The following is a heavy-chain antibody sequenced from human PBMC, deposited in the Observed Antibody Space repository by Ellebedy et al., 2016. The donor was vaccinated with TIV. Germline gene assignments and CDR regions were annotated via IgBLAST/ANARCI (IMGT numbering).Heavy chain of an antibody. CDR3: AKAPTAIFAHFYYYYYMDV. V-gene: IGHV3-23*01. J-gene: IGHJ6*03. CDR1: GLTFSSYA. CDR2: ISGSGGST. Sequence: GESLKISXAASGLTFSSYAMSWVRQAPGRRLEWVSAISGSGGSTHYVDSVRGRFTISRDNSKNTLYLQMTSLRAEDTAVYYCAKAPTAIFAHFYYYYYMDVWGKGTTVTVSS. D-gene: IGHD2-21*02.